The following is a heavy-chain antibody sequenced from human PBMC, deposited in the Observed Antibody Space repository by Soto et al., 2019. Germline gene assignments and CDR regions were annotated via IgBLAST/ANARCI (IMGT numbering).Heavy chain of an antibody. CDR3: ATERGKAVGDY. CDR1: GFTVTTKY. CDR2: IYDGDKT. J-gene: IGHJ4*02. D-gene: IGHD3-16*01. Sequence: EVPLVESGGGLVQPGGSLRLSCAASGFTVTTKYMSWFRQAPGAGLEWVSIIYDGDKTNYADSVKDRFRISRDSSKNTLYLQMNSLRGEDTAVYYCATERGKAVGDYWGQGTLVTVSS. V-gene: IGHV3-66*01.